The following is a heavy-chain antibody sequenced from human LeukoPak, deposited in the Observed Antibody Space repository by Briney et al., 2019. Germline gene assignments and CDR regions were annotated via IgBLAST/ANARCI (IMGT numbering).Heavy chain of an antibody. D-gene: IGHD3-3*01. CDR1: GGSISSSSYN. V-gene: IGHV4-39*01. Sequence: SETLSLTCTVSGGSISSSSYNWGCIRPPPGKGLVWIGSIYYSGSSYDNPSLKRRVTISVDTSKNQFSLKLSSVTAENTAVYYCARLPDPRITIFGVVKDYWGQGTLVTVSS. J-gene: IGHJ4*02. CDR2: IYYSGSS. CDR3: ARLPDPRITIFGVVKDY.